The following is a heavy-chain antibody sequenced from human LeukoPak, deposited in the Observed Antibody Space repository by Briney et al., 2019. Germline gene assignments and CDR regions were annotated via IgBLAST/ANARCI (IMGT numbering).Heavy chain of an antibody. CDR2: ISYDGSNT. J-gene: IGHJ4*02. V-gene: IGHV3-30*17. D-gene: IGHD3-22*01. CDR1: GFTFSNHA. CDR3: TKSAAVLYYYDSSDH. Sequence: GGSLRLSCATSGFTFSNHAMNWVRQAPGKGAEGVGVISYDGSNTLYAASVKARITISRDNVNNTFYLEMHSLRIEDTAVYYCTKSAAVLYYYDSSDHWGQGTLVTVSS.